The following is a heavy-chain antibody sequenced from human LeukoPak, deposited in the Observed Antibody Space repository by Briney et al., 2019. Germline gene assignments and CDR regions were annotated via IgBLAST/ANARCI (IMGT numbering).Heavy chain of an antibody. V-gene: IGHV3-48*03. CDR2: ISSSGSTI. J-gene: IGHJ4*02. CDR3: ARGYSGYDYSFDY. Sequence: GGSLRLSCAASGFIFSSYEMNWVRQAPGKGLEWVSCISSSGSTIYYADSVKGRFTISRDNAKNSLYLQMNSLRAEDTAVYYCARGYSGYDYSFDYWGQGTLVTVSS. CDR1: GFIFSSYE. D-gene: IGHD5-12*01.